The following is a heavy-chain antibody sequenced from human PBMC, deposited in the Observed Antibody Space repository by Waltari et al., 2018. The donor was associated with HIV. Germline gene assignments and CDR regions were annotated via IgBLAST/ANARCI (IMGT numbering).Heavy chain of an antibody. CDR2: SNSDGSST. V-gene: IGHV3-74*01. D-gene: IGHD6-13*01. CDR3: ARDLYSRNGDDY. Sequence: EVQLVESGGGLVQPGGSLRLSCAASGFTFSNYWMHWVRQAPWKGLVWVSRSNSDGSSTNYAGSVKGRFTVSRDNAKNTLYLQMNSLRAEDTAVYYCARDLYSRNGDDYWGQGTLVTVSS. J-gene: IGHJ4*02. CDR1: GFTFSNYW.